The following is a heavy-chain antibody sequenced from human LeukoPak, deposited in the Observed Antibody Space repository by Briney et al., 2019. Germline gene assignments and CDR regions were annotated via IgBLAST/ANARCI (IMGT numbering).Heavy chain of an antibody. V-gene: IGHV5-51*01. J-gene: IGHJ4*02. D-gene: IGHD6-13*01. Sequence: GESLKFSCRGSGYSFTSHWIGWVRQMPGKGLERMAIIYAGDSGTRISPSFQGQVTISADKSISTAYLQWSSLKASDTAIYYCTRHITAAGPDYWGQGTLVTVSS. CDR1: GYSFTSHW. CDR2: IYAGDSGT. CDR3: TRHITAAGPDY.